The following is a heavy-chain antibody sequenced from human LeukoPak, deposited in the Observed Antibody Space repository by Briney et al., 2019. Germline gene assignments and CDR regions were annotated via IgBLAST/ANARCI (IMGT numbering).Heavy chain of an antibody. CDR2: MKGDGSEK. D-gene: IGHD3-16*01. J-gene: IGHJ3*01. CDR1: GFTFSTYW. V-gene: IGHV3-7*01. CDR3: ARPAYTAAYDL. Sequence: GGSLRLSCVASGFTFSTYWMTWVRQAPGKGLEWVANMKGDGSEKHYVDSVKGRFTISRDNARNSLYLQMNSLRAEDSAVYYCARPAYTAAYDLWGQGTLVTVSS.